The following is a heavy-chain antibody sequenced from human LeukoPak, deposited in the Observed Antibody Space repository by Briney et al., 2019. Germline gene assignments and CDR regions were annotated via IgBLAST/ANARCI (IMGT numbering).Heavy chain of an antibody. D-gene: IGHD3-10*01. CDR1: GYSISSGYY. Sequence: SETLSLTCTVSGYSISSGYYWSWIRQPAGKGLEWIGRIYTSGSTNYNPSLKSRVTMSVDTSKNQFSLKLSSVTAADTAVYYCARDYGSGSPYYFDYWGQGTLVTVSS. J-gene: IGHJ4*02. V-gene: IGHV4-4*07. CDR3: ARDYGSGSPYYFDY. CDR2: IYTSGST.